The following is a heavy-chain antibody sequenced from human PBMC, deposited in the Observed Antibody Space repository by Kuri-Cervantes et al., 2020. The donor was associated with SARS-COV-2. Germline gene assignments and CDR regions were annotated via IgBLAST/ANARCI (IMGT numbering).Heavy chain of an antibody. D-gene: IGHD3-10*01. CDR3: ARGMVRGVIQYYYGMDV. CDR2: INPNSGGT. V-gene: IGHV1-2*04. CDR1: GYTFTGYY. J-gene: IGHJ6*02. Sequence: ASAKVSCKASGYTFTGYYMHWVRQAPGQGLEWMGWINPNSGGTNYAQKFQGWVTMTRDTSISTAYMELSRLRSDDTAVYYCARGMVRGVIQYYYGMDVWGQGTTVTVSS.